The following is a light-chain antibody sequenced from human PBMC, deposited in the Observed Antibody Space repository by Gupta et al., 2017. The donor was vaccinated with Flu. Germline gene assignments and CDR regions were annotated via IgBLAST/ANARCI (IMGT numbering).Light chain of an antibody. CDR2: ENN. V-gene: IGLV1-51*02. CDR3: GTWESTLSAGGL. CDR1: SSIFGSNF. J-gene: IGLJ3*02. Sequence: QSVLTQPPSVSAAPGQKVTISCSGGSSIFGSNFVSWYQQLPGTAPKLLIYENNKRPSGSPDRVSGSKSGTSATLDITGLQTGDEADYYCGTWESTLSAGGLFGGGTKLTVL.